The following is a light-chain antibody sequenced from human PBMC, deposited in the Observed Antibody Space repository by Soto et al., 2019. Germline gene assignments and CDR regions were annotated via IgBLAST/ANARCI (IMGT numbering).Light chain of an antibody. CDR3: QQYDGSPMYI. CDR1: QSVSSTY. V-gene: IGKV3-20*01. J-gene: IGKJ2*01. CDR2: AAS. Sequence: EIVLTQSPDTLSLSPGERATLSCRASQSVSSTYLAWYQLKPGQAPRLLIYAASSRATGIPDRFSGSGSGTDFTLTISRLEPEDFAVYYCQQYDGSPMYIFGQGTKLEIK.